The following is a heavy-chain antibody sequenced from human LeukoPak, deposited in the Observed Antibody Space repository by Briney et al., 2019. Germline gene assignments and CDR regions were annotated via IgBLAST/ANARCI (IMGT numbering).Heavy chain of an antibody. V-gene: IGHV3-48*04. D-gene: IGHD2-15*01. J-gene: IGHJ4*02. CDR3: ARDRGGSYSAIAY. CDR2: ISSSSITI. CDR1: GFTFSSYS. Sequence: GGSLRLYCAASGFTFSSYSLNWVRQAPGKGLEWVSFISSSSITIYYADSVKGRFTISRANDEKSMYLQMNSLRAEDTAVYYCARDRGGSYSAIAYWGQGTLVTVSS.